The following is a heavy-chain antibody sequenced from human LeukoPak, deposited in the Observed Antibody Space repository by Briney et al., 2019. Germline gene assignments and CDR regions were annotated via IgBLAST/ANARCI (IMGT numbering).Heavy chain of an antibody. Sequence: SETLPLTCNVSGGSISSNPYYWAWIRQPPGKGLEWIGSIHYSGRTYNNASLKSRVTISVDTSKNQFSLKLSSVTAADTSVYYCARDEHGFDIWGQGTMVTVSS. CDR1: GGSISSNPYY. CDR2: IHYSGRT. CDR3: ARDEHGFDI. J-gene: IGHJ3*02. V-gene: IGHV4-39*02.